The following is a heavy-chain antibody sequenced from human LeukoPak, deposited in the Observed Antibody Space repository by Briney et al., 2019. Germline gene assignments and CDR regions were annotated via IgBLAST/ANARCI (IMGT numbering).Heavy chain of an antibody. Sequence: SETLSLTCAVYGGSFSGYYWSWIRQPPGKGLEWIGEINHSGSTNYNPSPKSRVTISVDTSKNQFSLKLSSVTAADTAVYYCARALIAARRTYDYWGQGTLVTVSS. CDR3: ARALIAARRTYDY. J-gene: IGHJ4*02. CDR2: INHSGST. CDR1: GGSFSGYY. D-gene: IGHD6-6*01. V-gene: IGHV4-34*01.